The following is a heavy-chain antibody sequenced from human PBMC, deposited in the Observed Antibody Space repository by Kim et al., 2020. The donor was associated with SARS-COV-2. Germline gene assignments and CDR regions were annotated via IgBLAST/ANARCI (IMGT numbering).Heavy chain of an antibody. CDR2: ISYDGSNK. CDR3: ARGTMVRGRDYGMDV. D-gene: IGHD3-10*01. Sequence: GGSLRLSCAASGFTFSSYAMHWVRQAPGKGLEWVAVISYDGSNKYYADSVKGRFTISRDNSKNTLYLQMNSLRAEDTAVYYCARGTMVRGRDYGMDVWG. J-gene: IGHJ6*02. CDR1: GFTFSSYA. V-gene: IGHV3-30*04.